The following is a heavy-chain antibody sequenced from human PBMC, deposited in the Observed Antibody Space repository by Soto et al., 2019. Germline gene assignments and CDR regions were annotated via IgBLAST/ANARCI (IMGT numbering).Heavy chain of an antibody. CDR1: GGTFSSYT. J-gene: IGHJ4*02. CDR3: ARERRTMVRGVHLDY. V-gene: IGHV1-69*04. D-gene: IGHD3-10*01. CDR2: IIPILGIA. Sequence: SVKVSCKASGGTFSSYTISWVRQAPGQGLEWMGRIIPILGIANYAQKFRGRVTITADKSTSTAYMELSSLRSEDTAVYYCARERRTMVRGVHLDYWGQGTLVTVSS.